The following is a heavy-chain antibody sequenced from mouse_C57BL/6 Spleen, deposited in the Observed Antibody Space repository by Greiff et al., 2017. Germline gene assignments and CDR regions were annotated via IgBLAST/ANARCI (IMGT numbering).Heavy chain of an antibody. Sequence: EVQLVESGGGLVQPKGSLKLSCAASGFTFNTYAMHWVRQAPGKGLEWVARIRSKSSNYATYFADSVKDRFTISRDDSQSMLYLQMRNLKTEDTAMYYCVREGAKWDLYYAMDYCGQGSSVTVSS. V-gene: IGHV10-3*01. J-gene: IGHJ4*01. CDR1: GFTFNTYA. CDR3: VREGAKWDLYYAMDY. CDR2: IRSKSSNYAT. D-gene: IGHD4-1*01.